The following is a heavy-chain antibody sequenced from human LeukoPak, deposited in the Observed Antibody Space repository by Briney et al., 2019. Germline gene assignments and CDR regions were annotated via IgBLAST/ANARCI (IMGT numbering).Heavy chain of an antibody. CDR3: ARGKYDSGGYYLDY. V-gene: IGHV4-34*01. Sequence: SETLSLTCAVYGESFSSYYWSWIRQPPGKGLTWIGEINHSGSINYNPSLKSRVTISLDTSKSQFSLKLSSVTAADTAVYYCARGKYDSGGYYLDYWGQGTLVTVSS. CDR1: GESFSSYY. J-gene: IGHJ4*02. CDR2: INHSGSI. D-gene: IGHD3-22*01.